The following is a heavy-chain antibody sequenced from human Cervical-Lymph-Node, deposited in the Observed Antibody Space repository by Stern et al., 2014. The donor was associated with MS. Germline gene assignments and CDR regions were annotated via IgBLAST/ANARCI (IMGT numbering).Heavy chain of an antibody. CDR2: IFPGGSDI. J-gene: IGHJ4*02. CDR1: GYTFTSYW. V-gene: IGHV5-51*01. Sequence: VQLVESGPEVKRPGESLKISCQASGYTFTSYWIGWVRQVPGQGLEWIAIIFPGGSDIRYSPSFQGQVPISADKSSSTAYLQWNTLKASDTAIYYCARQRYFDYWGQGTLVTVSS. CDR3: ARQRYFDY.